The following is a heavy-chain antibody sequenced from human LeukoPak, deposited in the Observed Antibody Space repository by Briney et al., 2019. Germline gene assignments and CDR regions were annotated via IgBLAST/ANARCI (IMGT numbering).Heavy chain of an antibody. Sequence: GASVKVSCKVSGYTLTELSMHWVRQAPGKGLEWMGGFDPEDGETIYSQKFQGRVTMTEDTSTDTAYMELSSLRSEDTAVYYCATDNLQNPYYDFWSGADWGQGTLVTVSS. V-gene: IGHV1-24*01. D-gene: IGHD3-3*01. CDR1: GYTLTELS. CDR2: FDPEDGET. J-gene: IGHJ4*02. CDR3: ATDNLQNPYYDFWSGAD.